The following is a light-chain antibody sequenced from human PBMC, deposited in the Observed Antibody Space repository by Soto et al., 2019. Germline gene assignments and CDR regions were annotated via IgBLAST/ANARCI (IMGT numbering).Light chain of an antibody. CDR2: GAS. V-gene: IGKV3-20*01. CDR3: QHYDSLS. CDR1: QSVRSSY. J-gene: IGKJ5*01. Sequence: EIVLTQSPGTLSFAPGERATLSCRASQSVRSSYLAWYQQKPGQAPRLLIYGASSRATGIPDRFTGSGSGTDFTLTISRLEPEDFAVYYCQHYDSLSFGQGTRLE.